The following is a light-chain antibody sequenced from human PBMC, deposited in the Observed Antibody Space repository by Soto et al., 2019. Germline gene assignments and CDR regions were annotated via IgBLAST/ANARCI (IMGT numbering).Light chain of an antibody. CDR3: LQDFSYPRT. CDR1: QTISRY. J-gene: IGKJ1*01. V-gene: IGKV1-6*01. Sequence: IQMTQSPSSLSASVEHIVTITXQAXQTISRYLNWYXQSXGKAPKXXXVGASTLQSGVPSRFRGSGSGTDFTLTISSLQPEDSETYYCLQDFSYPRTFGQGTKVDIK. CDR2: GAS.